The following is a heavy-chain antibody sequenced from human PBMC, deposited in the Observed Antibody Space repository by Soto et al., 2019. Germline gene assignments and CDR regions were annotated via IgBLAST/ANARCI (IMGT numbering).Heavy chain of an antibody. CDR1: GFTFSSYA. D-gene: IGHD5-18*01. CDR3: ASTDGRTAKTKYSYGTNFDY. Sequence: GGSLRLSCAASGFTFSSYAMHWVRQAPGKGLEWVAVISYDGSNKYYADSVKGRFTISRDNSKNTLYLQMNSLRAEDTAVYYCASTDGRTAKTKYSYGTNFDYWGQGTLVTVSS. CDR2: ISYDGSNK. V-gene: IGHV3-30-3*01. J-gene: IGHJ4*02.